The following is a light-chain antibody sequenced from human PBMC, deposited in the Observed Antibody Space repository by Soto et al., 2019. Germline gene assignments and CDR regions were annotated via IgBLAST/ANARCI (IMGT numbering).Light chain of an antibody. V-gene: IGKV3-20*01. J-gene: IGKJ1*01. Sequence: EIVLAQSPGTLSLSPGEGATLSCRASQSVSSSHLAWYQQKPGQAPRLLIYDASIRAAGIQDRFSGSGSGTDFTLTIRRLEPEDFAVYYCKQYGSSPRTFGQGTKVDIK. CDR3: KQYGSSPRT. CDR1: QSVSSSH. CDR2: DAS.